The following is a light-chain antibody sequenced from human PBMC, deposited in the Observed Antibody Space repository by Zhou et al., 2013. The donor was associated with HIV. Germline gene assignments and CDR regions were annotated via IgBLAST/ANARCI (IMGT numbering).Light chain of an antibody. Sequence: DIQLTQSPSSLSSSAEDRITMTCRVSQGINSYSHWFRHRPGRFPNVLIYTACTLQSGVPSRFAGSGSGTEFTLTINRLQSEDVASYYGQGTHNVPWTFGQGTK. CDR1: QGINSY. CDR2: TAC. V-gene: IGKV1-27*01. J-gene: IGKJ1*01. CDR3: QGTHNVPWT.